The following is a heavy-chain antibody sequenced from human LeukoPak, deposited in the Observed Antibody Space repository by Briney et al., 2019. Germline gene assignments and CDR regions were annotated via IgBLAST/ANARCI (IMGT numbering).Heavy chain of an antibody. V-gene: IGHV1-2*02. J-gene: IGHJ4*02. CDR1: GDTCTGYN. D-gene: IGHD2-15*01. Sequence: ASVKVSCKASGDTCTGYNMHCVRQAPGQGREWMGWINPNSGGANDAQKVQGRVTMTRDTSIGTAYMELRRLRSEDTALYYCARLCCGCSCYSNRNYDYWGQGTLVTVSS. CDR3: ARLCCGCSCYSNRNYDY. CDR2: INPNSGGA.